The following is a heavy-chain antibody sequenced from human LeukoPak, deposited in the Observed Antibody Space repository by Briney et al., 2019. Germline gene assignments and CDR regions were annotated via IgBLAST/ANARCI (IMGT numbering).Heavy chain of an antibody. D-gene: IGHD2-8*01. CDR2: ISGSGGST. CDR3: AKDQGGNIVLMVYAIFSGFDY. CDR1: GFTFSSYA. V-gene: IGHV3-23*01. Sequence: GGSLRLSCAASGFTFSSYAMSWVRQAPGKGLEWVSAISGSGGSTYYADSVKGRFTISRDNSKNTLYLQMNSLRAEDTAVYYCAKDQGGNIVLMVYAIFSGFDYWGQGTLVTVSS. J-gene: IGHJ4*02.